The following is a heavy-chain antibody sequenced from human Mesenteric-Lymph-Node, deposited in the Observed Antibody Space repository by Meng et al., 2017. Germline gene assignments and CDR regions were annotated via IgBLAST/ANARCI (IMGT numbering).Heavy chain of an antibody. CDR1: GFTFSDYY. V-gene: IGHV3-33*08. Sequence: GESLKISCAASGFTFSDYYMSWVRQAPGKGLEWVAVIWYDGSNKYYADSVKGRFTISRDNSKNTLYLQLNSLRPEDTSVYYCARDNLKTGWSGFIWGQGTMVTVSS. J-gene: IGHJ3*02. CDR3: ARDNLKTGWSGFI. CDR2: IWYDGSNK. D-gene: IGHD6-19*01.